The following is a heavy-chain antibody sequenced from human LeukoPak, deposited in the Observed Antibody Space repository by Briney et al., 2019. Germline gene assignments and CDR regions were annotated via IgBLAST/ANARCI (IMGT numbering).Heavy chain of an antibody. CDR1: GYTFTSYG. J-gene: IGHJ6*02. D-gene: IGHD2-2*01. Sequence: ASVKVSCNTSGYTFTSYGISWVRQAPGQGLEWMGWISAYNGNTDYAQKFQGRVTMTTDTSTSTAYMELRSLRSDDTAVYYCARDGGKLGYCSSTSCYAYYYYGMDVWDQGTTVTVSS. CDR3: ARDGGKLGYCSSTSCYAYYYYGMDV. CDR2: ISAYNGNT. V-gene: IGHV1-18*01.